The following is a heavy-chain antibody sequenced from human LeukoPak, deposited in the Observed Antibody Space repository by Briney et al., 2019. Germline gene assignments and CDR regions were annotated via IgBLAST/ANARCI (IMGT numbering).Heavy chain of an antibody. Sequence: SETLSLTCTVSGGSISSSSYYWGWIRQPPRKGLEWIGSIYNSGSTYYNSSLKSRVTISVDASKNQFSLKLSSVTAADTAVYYCARSKILRYFDWLLLDYWGQGILVTVSS. D-gene: IGHD3-9*01. CDR2: IYNSGST. CDR3: ARSKILRYFDWLLLDY. V-gene: IGHV4-39*01. CDR1: GGSISSSSYY. J-gene: IGHJ4*02.